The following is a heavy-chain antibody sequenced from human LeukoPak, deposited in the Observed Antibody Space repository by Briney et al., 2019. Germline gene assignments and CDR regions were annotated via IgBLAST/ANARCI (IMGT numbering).Heavy chain of an antibody. CDR3: ARLAAVLG. Sequence: GASVTVSCKASGYTFTGYYLHWVRQAPGQGLEWMGWIHTNSGGTNYAQKFQGRVTMTRDTSICTAYMELSSLRSDDTAVYYWARLAAVLGWGQGTLVTVSS. D-gene: IGHD6-19*01. CDR1: GYTFTGYY. CDR2: IHTNSGGT. J-gene: IGHJ1*01. V-gene: IGHV1-2*02.